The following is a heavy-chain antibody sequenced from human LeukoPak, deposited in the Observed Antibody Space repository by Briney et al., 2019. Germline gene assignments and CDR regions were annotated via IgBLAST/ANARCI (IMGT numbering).Heavy chain of an antibody. CDR3: ARHSPSVVTPYFDY. CDR2: ISGGGGST. D-gene: IGHD3-22*01. Sequence: PGGSLRLSCAASGFNFISYAMNWVRQAPGKGLEWVSGISGGGGSTHYADSVKGRFTISRDNSKNTLYLQLNSLRVEDAAVYYCARHSPSVVTPYFDYRGQGTLVTVSS. CDR1: GFNFISYA. V-gene: IGHV3-23*01. J-gene: IGHJ4*02.